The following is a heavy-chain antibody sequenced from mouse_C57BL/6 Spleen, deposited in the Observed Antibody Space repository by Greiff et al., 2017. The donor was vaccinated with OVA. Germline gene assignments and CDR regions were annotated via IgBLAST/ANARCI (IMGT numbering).Heavy chain of an antibody. CDR2: IYPGDGDT. D-gene: IGHD4-1*01. V-gene: IGHV1-80*01. J-gene: IGHJ2*01. CDR3: ARLAGTDYFDY. CDR1: GYAFSSYW. Sequence: QVQLKQSGAELVKPGASVKISCKASGYAFSSYWMNWVKQRPGKGLEWIGQIYPGDGDTNYNGKFKGKATLTADKSSSTAYMQLSSLTSEDSAVYFCARLAGTDYFDYWGQGTTLTVSS.